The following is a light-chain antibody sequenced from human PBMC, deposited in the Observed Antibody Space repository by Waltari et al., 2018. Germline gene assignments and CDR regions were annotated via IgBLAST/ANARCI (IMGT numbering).Light chain of an antibody. V-gene: IGLV2-14*03. CDR2: EVS. CDR1: SSDCRAYNY. J-gene: IGLJ2*01. CDR3: ISYSSSTTLGV. Sequence: QSALTQPASVSGSPGPSITISCTGTSSDCRAYNYLSCYQQHPGKAPKPMIYEVSNRPSGVSNRFSGSKSGNTASLTISWLLAEDEADYYCISYSSSTTLGVFGGGTKLTVL.